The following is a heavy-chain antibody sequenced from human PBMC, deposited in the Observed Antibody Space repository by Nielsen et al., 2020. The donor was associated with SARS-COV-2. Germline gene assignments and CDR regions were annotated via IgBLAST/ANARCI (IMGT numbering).Heavy chain of an antibody. Sequence: GGSLRLSCAASGFTFDDYAMHWVRQAPGKGLEWVSGISWNSGSIGYADSVKGRFTISRDNAKNSLYLQMNSLRAEDTALYYCAKGPIVGATNYYYGMDVWGQGTTVTVSS. CDR3: AKGPIVGATNYYYGMDV. CDR2: ISWNSGSI. CDR1: GFTFDDYA. V-gene: IGHV3-9*01. D-gene: IGHD1-26*01. J-gene: IGHJ6*02.